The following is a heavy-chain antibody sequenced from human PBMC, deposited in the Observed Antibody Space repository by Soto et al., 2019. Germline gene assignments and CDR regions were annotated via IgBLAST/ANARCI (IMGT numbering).Heavy chain of an antibody. J-gene: IGHJ3*02. CDR2: ISYDGSNK. V-gene: IGHV3-30-3*01. CDR3: ARFAGSGRAFDI. Sequence: GGSLRLSCAASGFTFSSYAMHWVRQAPGKGLEWVAVISYDGSNKYYADSVKGRFTISRDNSKNTLYLQMNSLRAEDTAVYYCARFAGSGRAFDIWGQGTMVTVSS. CDR1: GFTFSSYA.